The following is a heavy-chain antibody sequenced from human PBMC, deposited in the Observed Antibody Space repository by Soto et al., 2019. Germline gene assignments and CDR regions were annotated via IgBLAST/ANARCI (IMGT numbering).Heavy chain of an antibody. V-gene: IGHV3-9*01. J-gene: IGHJ4*02. CDR3: AKDGDTYYYGSGTPRGFDY. CDR1: GFTFDDYA. Sequence: VPLVESGGGLVQPGRSLRLSCAASGFTFDDYAMHWVRQAPGKGLEWVSGISWNSGSIGYADSVKGRFTISRDNAKNSLYLQMNSLRAEDTALYYCAKDGDTYYYGSGTPRGFDYWGQGTLVTVSS. D-gene: IGHD3-10*01. CDR2: ISWNSGSI.